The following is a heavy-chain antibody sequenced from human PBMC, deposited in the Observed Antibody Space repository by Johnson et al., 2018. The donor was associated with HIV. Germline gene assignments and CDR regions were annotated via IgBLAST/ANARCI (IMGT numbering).Heavy chain of an antibody. V-gene: IGHV3-30*04. CDR3: ARDITAARLSAFDI. CDR2: ISYDGSNK. Sequence: QVQLVESGGGVAQPGRSLILSCAASGFTFSSYAMRWVRQAPGKGLEWVADISYDGSNKYYADSVKGRFTISRDNSKNTLYLQMNSLRAEDTAVYYCARDITAARLSAFDIWGQGTMGSDSA. J-gene: IGHJ3*02. CDR1: GFTFSSYA. D-gene: IGHD6-13*01.